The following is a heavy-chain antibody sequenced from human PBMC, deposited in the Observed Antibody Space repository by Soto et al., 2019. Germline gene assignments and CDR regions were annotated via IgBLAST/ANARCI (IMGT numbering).Heavy chain of an antibody. D-gene: IGHD3-16*01. CDR2: INPNSGGT. V-gene: IGHV1-2*04. J-gene: IGHJ3*02. Sequence: ASVKVSCKASGYTFTGYYLHWVRQAPGQGLEWMGWINPNSGGTLYAETFQNSVTMTRDTSIRTAFMDLGRLTSDDTAVYYCAIGGEDDAFDIWGQGTLVTVSS. CDR1: GYTFTGYY. CDR3: AIGGEDDAFDI.